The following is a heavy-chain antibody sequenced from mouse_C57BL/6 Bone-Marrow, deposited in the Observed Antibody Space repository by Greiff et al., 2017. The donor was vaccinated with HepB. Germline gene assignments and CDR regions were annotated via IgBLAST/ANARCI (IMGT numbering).Heavy chain of an antibody. CDR1: GYTFTDYE. J-gene: IGHJ1*03. CDR2: SDPETGGT. D-gene: IGHD3-1*01. CDR3: MGAWYFDV. Sequence: QVQLKESGAELVRPGALVTLSCKGLGYTFTDYEMHWVKPTTVHGLEWIGASDPETGGTAYNQKFKGKAILTADKTSSTAYMELRSLTSEDSAVYYCMGAWYFDVWGTGTTVTVSS. V-gene: IGHV1-15*01.